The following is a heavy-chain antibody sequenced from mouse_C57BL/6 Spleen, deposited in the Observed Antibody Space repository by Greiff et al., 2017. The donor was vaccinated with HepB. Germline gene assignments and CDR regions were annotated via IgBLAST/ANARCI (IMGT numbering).Heavy chain of an antibody. J-gene: IGHJ4*01. CDR3: ARRGITTVVTPYDMDF. CDR2: IYPRSGNT. Sequence: VQLQQSGAELARPGASVKLSCKASGYTFTSYGISWVKQRTGQGLEWIGEIYPRSGNTYYNEKFKGKATLTADKSSSTAYMELRSLTSEDSAVYFCARRGITTVVTPYDMDFWGQGTSVTVSS. CDR1: GYTFTSYG. V-gene: IGHV1-81*01. D-gene: IGHD1-1*01.